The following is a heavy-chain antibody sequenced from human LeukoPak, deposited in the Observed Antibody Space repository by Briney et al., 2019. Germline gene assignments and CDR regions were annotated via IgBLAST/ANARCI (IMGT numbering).Heavy chain of an antibody. CDR1: GGTFSSYA. Sequence: SSVTVSCKASGGTFSSYAISWVRQAPGQGLEWMGRIIPILGIANYAQKFQGRVTITADKSTSTAYMELSSLRSEDTAVYYCASESSSTSPYYYYGMDVWGQGTTVTVSS. D-gene: IGHD2-2*01. V-gene: IGHV1-69*04. CDR3: ASESSSTSPYYYYGMDV. J-gene: IGHJ6*02. CDR2: IIPILGIA.